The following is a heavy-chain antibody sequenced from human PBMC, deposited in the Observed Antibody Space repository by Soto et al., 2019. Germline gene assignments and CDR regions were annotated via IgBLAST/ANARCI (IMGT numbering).Heavy chain of an antibody. V-gene: IGHV1-58*01. CDR2: IVVGSGNT. CDR3: AAIATYYYDSSGYVLDY. CDR1: GFTFTSSA. J-gene: IGHJ4*02. Sequence: SLKVSCKASGFTFTSSAVQWVRQARGQRLEWIGWIVVGSGNTNYAQKFQERVTITRDMSTSTAYMELSSLRSEDTAVYYCAAIATYYYDSSGYVLDYWGQGTLVTVSS. D-gene: IGHD3-22*01.